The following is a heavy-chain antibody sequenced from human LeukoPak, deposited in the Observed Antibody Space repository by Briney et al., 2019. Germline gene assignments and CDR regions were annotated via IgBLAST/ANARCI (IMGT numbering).Heavy chain of an antibody. J-gene: IGHJ4*02. D-gene: IGHD3-16*01. CDR1: GYTFTSYY. V-gene: IGHV1-46*01. Sequence: ASVKVSCKASGYTFTSYYMHWVRQAPGQGLEWMGIINPSGGSTSYAQKFQGRVTMTRDMSTSTVYMELSRLRSDDTAVYYCARITFGGVETDYWGQGTLVTVSS. CDR3: ARITFGGVETDY. CDR2: INPSGGST.